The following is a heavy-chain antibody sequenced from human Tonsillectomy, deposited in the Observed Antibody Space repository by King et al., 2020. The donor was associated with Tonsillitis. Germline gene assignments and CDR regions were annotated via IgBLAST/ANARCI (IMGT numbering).Heavy chain of an antibody. CDR3: ASQTIAARPGGFDY. J-gene: IGHJ4*02. Sequence: QLQESGPGLVKPSETLSLTCTVSGGSISSYYWSWIRQPPGKGLEWMGYIYYSGSTNYNPSLKSRVTISVDTSKNQFSLKLSSVTAADTAVYYCASQTIAARPGGFDYWGQGTLVTVSS. CDR1: GGSISSYY. V-gene: IGHV4-59*01. CDR2: IYYSGST. D-gene: IGHD6-6*01.